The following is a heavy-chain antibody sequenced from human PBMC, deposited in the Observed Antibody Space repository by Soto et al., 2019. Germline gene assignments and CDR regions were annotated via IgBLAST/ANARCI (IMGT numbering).Heavy chain of an antibody. CDR3: ARPRSSSRNYYGMDV. J-gene: IGHJ6*02. V-gene: IGHV5-51*01. CDR1: GYSFSSYW. CDR2: IYPADSDT. Sequence: PGESLKISCKASGYSFSSYWIGWVRQMPGKGLEWMGIIYPADSDTRYSPSFQGQVTISADKSISTAYLQWSSLKASDTAMYYCARPRSSSRNYYGMDVWGQGTTVTVSS. D-gene: IGHD6-13*01.